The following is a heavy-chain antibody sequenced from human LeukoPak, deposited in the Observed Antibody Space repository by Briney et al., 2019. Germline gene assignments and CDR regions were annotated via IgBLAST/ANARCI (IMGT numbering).Heavy chain of an antibody. Sequence: GGSLRLSCAASGFTFSTYGMSWVRQAPGKGLEWASGIHSSGGITYYADSVKGRFTISRDNSKNTLYLQMNSLGAEDTAIYYCAKKKEQPPLSTFNYGGKGTLVTVPS. CDR1: GFTFSTYG. CDR2: IHSSGGIT. V-gene: IGHV3-23*05. D-gene: IGHD1/OR15-1a*01. J-gene: IGHJ4*02. CDR3: AKKKEQPPLSTFNY.